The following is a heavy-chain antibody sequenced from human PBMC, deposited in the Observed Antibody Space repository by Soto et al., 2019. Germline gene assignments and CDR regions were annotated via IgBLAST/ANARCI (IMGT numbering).Heavy chain of an antibody. CDR3: ARDLGAYAFDI. D-gene: IGHD1-26*01. Sequence: EVQLVESGGGLVQPGGSRRLSFAASGFPFISYAMHWFSQAPGKGLEYVSAISSNGGSTDYANSVKGRFTISRDNSKNTLYLQMGSLRAEDMAVYFCARDLGAYAFDIWGQGTMVTVSS. J-gene: IGHJ3*02. CDR2: ISSNGGST. CDR1: GFPFISYA. V-gene: IGHV3-64*01.